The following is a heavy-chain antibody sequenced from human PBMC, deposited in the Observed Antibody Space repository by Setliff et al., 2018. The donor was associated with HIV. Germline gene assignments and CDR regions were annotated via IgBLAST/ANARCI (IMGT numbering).Heavy chain of an antibody. CDR3: VRERVGGYFDY. Sequence: ASVKVSCKASGYSFSNYAMHWVRQAPGQSLEWMGLINPSNDDTGCTQNFQGRITLTRDTSTSTVYMELSSLRSEDTAVYYCVRERVGGYFDYWGQGTLVTVSS. V-gene: IGHV1-46*01. CDR2: INPSNDDT. J-gene: IGHJ4*02. D-gene: IGHD2-15*01. CDR1: GYSFSNYA.